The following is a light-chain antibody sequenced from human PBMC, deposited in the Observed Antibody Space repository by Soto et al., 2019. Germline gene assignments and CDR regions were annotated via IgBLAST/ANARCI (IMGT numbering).Light chain of an antibody. CDR2: GAS. CDR1: QNVNSN. V-gene: IGKV3-15*01. J-gene: IGKJ1*01. Sequence: EIVMTQSPASLSVSPGERATLSCRASQNVNSNLAWYQQKPGQAPRFLIYGASTRATGIPARFSGSGSGTEFTLTISSLQSEDFAVYYCHHYNSYSEAFGQGTKVDI. CDR3: HHYNSYSEA.